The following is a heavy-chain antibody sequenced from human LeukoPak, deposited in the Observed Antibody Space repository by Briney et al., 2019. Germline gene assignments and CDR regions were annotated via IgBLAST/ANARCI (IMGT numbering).Heavy chain of an antibody. V-gene: IGHV2-5*01. Sequence: SGPTLVNPTQTLTLTCTFSGFSLSTSGVGVGWIRQPPGKALEWLALIYWNDGKRYSPSLKSRLTITKDTSKNQVVLTMTNMDPVDTATYYCAHMTTNTIFGVVIPLDFDYWGQGTLVTVSS. D-gene: IGHD3-3*01. CDR3: AHMTTNTIFGVVIPLDFDY. CDR2: IYWNDGK. J-gene: IGHJ4*02. CDR1: GFSLSTSGVG.